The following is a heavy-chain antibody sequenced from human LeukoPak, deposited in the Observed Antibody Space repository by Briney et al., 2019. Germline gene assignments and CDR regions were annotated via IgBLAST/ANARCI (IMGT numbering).Heavy chain of an antibody. D-gene: IGHD6-19*01. V-gene: IGHV4-34*01. CDR1: GGSFSGYY. J-gene: IGHJ4*02. CDR2: INHSGST. Sequence: SETLSLTCAVYGGSFSGYYWSWIRQPPGKGLEWIGEINHSGSTNYNPSLKSRDTISVDTSKNQFSLKLSSVTAADTAVYYCARENDRQCFDYWGQGTLVTVSS. CDR3: ARENDRQCFDY.